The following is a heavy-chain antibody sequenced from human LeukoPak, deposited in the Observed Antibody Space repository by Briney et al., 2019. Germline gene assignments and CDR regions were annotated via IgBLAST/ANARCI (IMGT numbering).Heavy chain of an antibody. D-gene: IGHD6-13*01. CDR2: TYYRSKWYS. Sequence: SQTLSLTCVISGDSVSSNSAAWNWIRQSPSRGLEWLGRTYYRSKWYSDYAVSVKSRIIINSDTSKNQFSLQLNSVTPDDTAVYYCARGGRIAAPKTNWFDPWGQGILVTVSS. V-gene: IGHV6-1*01. J-gene: IGHJ5*02. CDR3: ARGGRIAAPKTNWFDP. CDR1: GDSVSSNSAA.